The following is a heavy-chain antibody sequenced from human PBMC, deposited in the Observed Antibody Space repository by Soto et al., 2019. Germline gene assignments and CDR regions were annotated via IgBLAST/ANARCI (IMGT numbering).Heavy chain of an antibody. Sequence: SETLSLTCAVYDGSFSGYYWSWIRQPPGKGLEWIGEINHSGSTNYTPSLKSRVTISVDTPTTQFSLTLSYVTAADPAVSYCERVSGISYSGMDVWGQGTTVTVSS. CDR3: ERVSGISYSGMDV. CDR2: INHSGST. D-gene: IGHD3-10*01. J-gene: IGHJ6*02. V-gene: IGHV4-34*01. CDR1: DGSFSGYY.